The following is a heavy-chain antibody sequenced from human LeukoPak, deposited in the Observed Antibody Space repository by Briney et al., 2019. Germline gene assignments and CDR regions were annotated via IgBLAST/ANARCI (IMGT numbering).Heavy chain of an antibody. CDR3: ARVFFLNLDP. D-gene: IGHD2/OR15-2a*01. V-gene: IGHV3-74*01. Sequence: PGESLRLSCVVSGVTFRNFYIYWVRQAPGKGLEWISRISSDGSTTYYADFVKGRFTISRDNAKHTVYLHLNSLRAEDTATYYCARVFFLNLDPWGPGTLVTVSS. CDR2: ISSDGSTT. J-gene: IGHJ5*02. CDR1: GVTFRNFY.